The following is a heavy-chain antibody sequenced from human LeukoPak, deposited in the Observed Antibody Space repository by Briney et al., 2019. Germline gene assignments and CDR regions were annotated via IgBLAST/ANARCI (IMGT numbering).Heavy chain of an antibody. Sequence: SETLSLTCTVSGGSISSYYWSWIRQPPGKGLEWIGYIYYSGSTNYNPSLKSRVTISVDTSKNQFPLKLSSVTAADTAVYYCARHSSSPSGWFVPWGQGTLVTVSS. V-gene: IGHV4-59*08. J-gene: IGHJ5*02. D-gene: IGHD6-6*01. CDR3: ARHSSSPSGWFVP. CDR2: IYYSGST. CDR1: GGSISSYY.